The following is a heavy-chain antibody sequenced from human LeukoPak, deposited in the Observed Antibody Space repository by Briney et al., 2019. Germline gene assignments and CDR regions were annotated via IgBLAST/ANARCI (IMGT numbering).Heavy chain of an antibody. CDR3: AARVDYGDYLNWFDP. CDR1: GYTFTGYY. V-gene: IGHV1-2*02. D-gene: IGHD4-17*01. J-gene: IGHJ5*02. CDR2: INPNSGGT. Sequence: ASVKVSCKASGYTFTGYYMHWVRQAPGQGLEWMGWINPNSGGTNYAQKFQGRVTMTRNTSISTAYMELSSLRSEDTAVYYCAARVDYGDYLNWFDPWGQGTLVTVSS.